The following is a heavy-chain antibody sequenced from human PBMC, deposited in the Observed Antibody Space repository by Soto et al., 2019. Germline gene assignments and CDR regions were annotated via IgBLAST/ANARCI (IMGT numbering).Heavy chain of an antibody. J-gene: IGHJ6*03. CDR3: TTQWLRRPRFVVVVAATYNYYYYMDV. D-gene: IGHD2-15*01. CDR2: IKSKTDGGTT. Sequence: GGSLRLSCAASGFTFSNAWMSWVRQAPGKGLEWVGRIKSKTDGGTTDYAAPVKGRFTISRDDSKNTLYLQMNSLKTEDTAVYYCTTQWLRRPRFVVVVAATYNYYYYMDVWGKGTTVTVSS. CDR1: GFTFSNAW. V-gene: IGHV3-15*01.